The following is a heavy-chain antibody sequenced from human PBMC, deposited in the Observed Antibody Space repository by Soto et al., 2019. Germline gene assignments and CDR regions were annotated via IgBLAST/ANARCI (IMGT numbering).Heavy chain of an antibody. D-gene: IGHD3-10*01. Sequence: GGSLRLSCAASGFTFSSYGMHWVRQAPGKGLEWVAVISYDGSNKYYADSVKGRFTVSKEMSKNTAFLQMNALRHEDTAVYFCARDSGWPILNFDNWGQGTPVTVSS. CDR2: ISYDGSNK. J-gene: IGHJ4*02. CDR3: ARDSGWPILNFDN. V-gene: IGHV3-30*03. CDR1: GFTFSSYG.